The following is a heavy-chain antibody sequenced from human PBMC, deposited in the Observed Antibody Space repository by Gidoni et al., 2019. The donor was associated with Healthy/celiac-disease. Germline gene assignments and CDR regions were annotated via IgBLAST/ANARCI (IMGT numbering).Heavy chain of an antibody. CDR3: TRVVTVYYFDY. Sequence: EVQLVESGGGLVKPGRSLRLSCTASGFTFGDYAMSWFRQAPGKGLEWVGFIRSKAYGGTTEYAASVKGRFTISRDDSKSIAYLQMNSLKTEDTAVYYCTRVVTVYYFDYWGQGTLVTVSS. J-gene: IGHJ4*02. CDR2: IRSKAYGGTT. D-gene: IGHD5-18*01. V-gene: IGHV3-49*05. CDR1: GFTFGDYA.